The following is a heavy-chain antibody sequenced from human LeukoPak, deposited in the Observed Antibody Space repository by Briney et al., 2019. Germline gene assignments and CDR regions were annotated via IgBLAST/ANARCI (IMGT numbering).Heavy chain of an antibody. J-gene: IGHJ4*02. CDR3: ARAGGSGYSSSWYMFDY. CDR1: GYTFTSYD. D-gene: IGHD6-13*01. Sequence: ASVKVSCKASGYTFTSYDINWVRQATGQGLEWMGWMNPNSGNTGYAQKFQGRVTMTRNTSISTAYMELSSLRSEDTAVYYCARAGGSGYSSSWYMFDYWGQGTLVTVSS. V-gene: IGHV1-8*01. CDR2: MNPNSGNT.